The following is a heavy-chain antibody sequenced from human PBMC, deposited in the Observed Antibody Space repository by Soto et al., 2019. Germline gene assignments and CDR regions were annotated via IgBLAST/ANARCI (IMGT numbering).Heavy chain of an antibody. V-gene: IGHV3-33*01. CDR1: GFTFSSYG. CDR3: ARNWEYGMDV. Sequence: GGSLRLSCAASGFTFSSYGMHWVRQAPGKRLEWVAVIWYDGSNKYYADSVKGRFTISRDNSKNTLYLQMNSLRAEDTAVYYCARNWEYGMDVWGQGTTVTVSS. CDR2: IWYDGSNK. J-gene: IGHJ6*02. D-gene: IGHD1-26*01.